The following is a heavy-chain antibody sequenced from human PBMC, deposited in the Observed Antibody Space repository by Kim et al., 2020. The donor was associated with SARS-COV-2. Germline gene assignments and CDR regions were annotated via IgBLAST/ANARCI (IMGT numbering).Heavy chain of an antibody. CDR2: TYYRSKWYN. V-gene: IGHV6-1*01. D-gene: IGHD2-15*01. Sequence: SQTLSLTCAISGDSVSSNSAAWNWIRQSPSRGLEWLGRTYYRSKWYNDYAVSVKSRITINPDTSKNQFSLQLNSVTPEDTAVYYCASEDIVVVVAAPGAFDIWGQGTMVTVSS. J-gene: IGHJ3*02. CDR3: ASEDIVVVVAAPGAFDI. CDR1: GDSVSSNSAA.